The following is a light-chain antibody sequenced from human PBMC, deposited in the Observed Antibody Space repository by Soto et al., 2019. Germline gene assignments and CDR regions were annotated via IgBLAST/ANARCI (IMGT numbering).Light chain of an antibody. CDR1: QGIRND. J-gene: IGKJ1*01. Sequence: AIQMTQSPSSLSASVGDRVTITCRASQGIRNDLGWYQQKPWKAPKLLIYAASTLQSGVPSRFSGSGSGTDFTLTISSLQPEDFASYYCLQDYTYPGTFGQGTKAEIK. CDR2: AAS. V-gene: IGKV1-6*01. CDR3: LQDYTYPGT.